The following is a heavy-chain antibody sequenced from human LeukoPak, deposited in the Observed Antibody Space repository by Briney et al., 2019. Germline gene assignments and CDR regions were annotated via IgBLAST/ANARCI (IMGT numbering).Heavy chain of an antibody. CDR3: ARAPSGYYGSGSTFDY. CDR2: IYSGGST. CDR1: GFTVSSNY. D-gene: IGHD3-10*01. V-gene: IGHV3-53*01. J-gene: IGHJ4*02. Sequence: GGSLRLSCAASGFTVSSNYMSWVRQAPGKGLEWVSVIYSGGSTYYADSVKGRFTISRDNSKNTLYLQMNSLRAEDTAVYYCARAPSGYYGSGSTFDYWGQGTLVTVSS.